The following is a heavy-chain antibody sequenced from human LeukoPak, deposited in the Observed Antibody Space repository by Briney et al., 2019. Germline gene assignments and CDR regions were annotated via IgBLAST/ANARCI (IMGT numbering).Heavy chain of an antibody. CDR3: AEDQGYCSSTSCHFYYYYGMDV. CDR1: GFTFSSYA. J-gene: IGHJ6*02. CDR2: ISGSGGST. D-gene: IGHD2-2*01. V-gene: IGHV3-23*01. Sequence: GGSLRLSCAASGFTFSSYAMSWVRQAPGKGLEWVSAISGSGGSTYYADSVKGRFTISRDNSKNTLYLQMNSLRAEDTAVYYCAEDQGYCSSTSCHFYYYYGMDVWGQGTTVTVSS.